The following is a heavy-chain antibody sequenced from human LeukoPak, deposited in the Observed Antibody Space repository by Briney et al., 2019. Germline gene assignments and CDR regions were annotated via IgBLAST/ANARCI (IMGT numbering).Heavy chain of an antibody. V-gene: IGHV3-53*01. CDR3: AKDLATVTTWDAFDI. CDR2: IYSGDNT. D-gene: IGHD4-17*01. J-gene: IGHJ3*02. Sequence: GGSLRLSCAASGFAVSSNYMSWVRQAPGKGLEWVSVIYSGDNTYYSDSVKGRFTISRDNSKNTLYLQMNSLRAEDTAVYYCAKDLATVTTWDAFDIWGQGTMVTVSS. CDR1: GFAVSSNY.